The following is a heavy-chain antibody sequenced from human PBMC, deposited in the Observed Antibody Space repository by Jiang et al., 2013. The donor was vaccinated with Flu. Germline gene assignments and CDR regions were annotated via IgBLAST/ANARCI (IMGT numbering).Heavy chain of an antibody. CDR1: AFTFSSYG. V-gene: IGHV3-30*02. CDR2: IRSDGSDK. D-gene: IGHD1-26*01. J-gene: IGHJ6*02. CDR3: ARGKGRVGDTAQYYYYYLMDV. Sequence: QLVESGGGVVQPGGSLRLSCAASAFTFSSYGMHWVRQAPGKGLEWVAFIRSDGSDKYYADSVKGRFTISRDSSKNTLYLQMNTLRAEDTAVYYCARGKGRVGDTAQYYYYYLMDVWGQGTTVTVSS.